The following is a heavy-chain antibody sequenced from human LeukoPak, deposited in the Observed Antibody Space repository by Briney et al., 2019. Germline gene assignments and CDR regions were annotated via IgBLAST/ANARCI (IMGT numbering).Heavy chain of an antibody. V-gene: IGHV3-30*02. CDR3: AKIPVEPGPVG. J-gene: IGHJ4*02. CDR1: GFTFSSYG. CDR2: ICYDGTNE. Sequence: GGSLRHSCAESGFTFSSYGTHWGRQAPGKGREWVAFICYDGTNEYYADTVKGRFTISRDNSMNTLYLQMNSLRAEDTAVYYCAKIPVEPGPVGWGQGTLVTVSS. D-gene: IGHD5-24*01.